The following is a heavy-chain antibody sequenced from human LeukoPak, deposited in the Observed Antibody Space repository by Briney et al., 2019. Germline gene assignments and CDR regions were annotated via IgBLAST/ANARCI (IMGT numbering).Heavy chain of an antibody. J-gene: IGHJ4*02. CDR3: ATGKVLLWFGEWDY. CDR2: FDPEDGET. D-gene: IGHD3-10*01. CDR1: GYTLTELS. Sequence: ASVKVSCTVSGYTLTELSMHWVRQAPGKGLEWMGGFDPEDGETIYAQKFQGRVTMTEDTSTDTAYMELSSLRSEDTAVYYCATGKVLLWFGEWDYWGQGTLVTVSS. V-gene: IGHV1-24*01.